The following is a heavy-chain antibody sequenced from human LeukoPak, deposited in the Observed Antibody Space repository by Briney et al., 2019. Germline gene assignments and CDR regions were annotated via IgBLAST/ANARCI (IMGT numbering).Heavy chain of an antibody. V-gene: IGHV1-18*01. CDR2: ISANNGET. Sequence: ASVKVSCRASGYIFTNYGITWVRQAPGQGLEWMSWISANNGETNFAQKFQGRVTMIRDSSTSTAYMELRSLTSDDTAVYYCARASTRAAATGYDPWGQGSLVTVSS. D-gene: IGHD6-13*01. CDR3: ARASTRAAATGYDP. J-gene: IGHJ5*02. CDR1: GYIFTNYG.